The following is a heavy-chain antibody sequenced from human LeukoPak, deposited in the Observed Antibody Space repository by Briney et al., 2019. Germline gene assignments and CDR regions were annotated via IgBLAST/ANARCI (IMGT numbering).Heavy chain of an antibody. Sequence: SEILSLTCTVSGGSISSGGYYWSWIRQHPGKGLEWVGYIYYSGSTYYNPSLKSRVTISVDTSKNQFSLKLSSVTAADTAVYYCARALSIAAPPGGYWGQGTLVTVSS. CDR2: IYYSGST. CDR3: ARALSIAAPPGGY. D-gene: IGHD6-6*01. J-gene: IGHJ4*02. V-gene: IGHV4-31*03. CDR1: GGSISSGGYY.